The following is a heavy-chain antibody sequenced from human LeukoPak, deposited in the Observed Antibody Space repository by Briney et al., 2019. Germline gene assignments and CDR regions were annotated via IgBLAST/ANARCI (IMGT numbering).Heavy chain of an antibody. J-gene: IGHJ4*02. Sequence: GSLRLSCAASGFTVSSHYLSWVRQPPGKGLEWIGEVNLQGSTNYNPSLMGRVAISVDKSENHVSLQLTSVTAADTAVYYCAREGGPYRPLDYSGQGTLVTVSS. V-gene: IGHV4-4*02. CDR1: GFTVSSHY. CDR2: VNLQGST. CDR3: AREGGPYRPLDY.